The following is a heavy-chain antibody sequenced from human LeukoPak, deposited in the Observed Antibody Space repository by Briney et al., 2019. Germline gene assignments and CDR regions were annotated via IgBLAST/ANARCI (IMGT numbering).Heavy chain of an antibody. CDR2: ISGSGGST. V-gene: IGHV3-23*01. Sequence: GGSLRLSCAASGFTFSSYAMSWVRQAPGKGLEWVSAISGSGGSTYYADSVKGRFTISRDNSKNTLYLQMNSLRAEDTAVYYCAKWNDFWSGYAYNRFDPWGQGTLVTVSS. CDR3: AKWNDFWSGYAYNRFDP. D-gene: IGHD3-3*01. J-gene: IGHJ5*02. CDR1: GFTFSSYA.